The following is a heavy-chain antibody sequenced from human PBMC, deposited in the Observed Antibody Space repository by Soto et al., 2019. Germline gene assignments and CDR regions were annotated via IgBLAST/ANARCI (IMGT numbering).Heavy chain of an antibody. Sequence: PGGSLRLSCAASGFTFSSYGMHWVRQAPGKGLEWVAVISYDGSNKYYADSVKGRFTISRDNSKNTLYLQMNSLRDEDTAVYYCARDTQDDFWSGYYRDYWAQRTLVTVSS. J-gene: IGHJ4*02. CDR1: GFTFSSYG. CDR3: ARDTQDDFWSGYYRDY. D-gene: IGHD3-3*01. CDR2: ISYDGSNK. V-gene: IGHV3-30*03.